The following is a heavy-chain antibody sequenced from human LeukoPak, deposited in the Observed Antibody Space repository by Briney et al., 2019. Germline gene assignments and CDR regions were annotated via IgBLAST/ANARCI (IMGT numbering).Heavy chain of an antibody. D-gene: IGHD6-6*01. Sequence: SGTLSLTCAVSGGSISSSNWWSWVRQPPGKGLDWIGQIYHSGSTNYNPSLKSRVTISVDKSKNQFSLKLSSVTAADTGVYYCARDAFFPATEIAARVPHNWFDPWGQGTLVTVSS. J-gene: IGHJ5*02. CDR2: IYHSGST. V-gene: IGHV4-4*02. CDR3: ARDAFFPATEIAARVPHNWFDP. CDR1: GGSISSSNW.